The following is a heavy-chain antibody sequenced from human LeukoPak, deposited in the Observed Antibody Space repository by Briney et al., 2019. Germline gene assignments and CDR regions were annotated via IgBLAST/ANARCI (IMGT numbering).Heavy chain of an antibody. CDR1: GFTFSRCD. V-gene: IGHV3-13*01. CDR3: ARDLYGMDV. J-gene: IGHJ6*02. Sequence: GGSLRLSCAASGFTFSRCDMHWVRQGTGKGLEWVSAIGLAGDTYYRGSVKGRFTISRDTATNSLYLQMNNLRVGDTAVYYCARDLYGMDVWGQGTTVTVSS. CDR2: IGLAGDT.